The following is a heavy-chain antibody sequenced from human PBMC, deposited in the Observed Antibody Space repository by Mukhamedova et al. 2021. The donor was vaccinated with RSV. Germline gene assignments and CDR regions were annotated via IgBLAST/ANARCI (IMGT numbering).Heavy chain of an antibody. CDR3: ARVLVRNAFDI. CDR2: GST. D-gene: IGHD6-13*01. V-gene: IGHV4-30-2*04. J-gene: IGHJ3*02. Sequence: GSTYYNPPLKSRVTISVDTSKNQFSLKLSSVTAADTVVYYCARVLVRNAFDIWGQGTMVTVSS.